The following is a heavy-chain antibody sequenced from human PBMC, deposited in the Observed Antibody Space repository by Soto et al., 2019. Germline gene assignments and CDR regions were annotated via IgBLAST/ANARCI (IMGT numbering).Heavy chain of an antibody. CDR1: GGSFSGYY. CDR3: ATGRGYCSGGSCYAYYYYGMDV. D-gene: IGHD2-15*01. Sequence: SETLSLTCAVYGGSFSGYYWSWIRQPPGKGLEWIGEINHSGSTNYNPSLKSRVTISVDTSKNQFSLKLGSVTAADTAVYYCATGRGYCSGGSCYAYYYYGMDVWGQGTTVTVSS. V-gene: IGHV4-34*01. J-gene: IGHJ6*02. CDR2: INHSGST.